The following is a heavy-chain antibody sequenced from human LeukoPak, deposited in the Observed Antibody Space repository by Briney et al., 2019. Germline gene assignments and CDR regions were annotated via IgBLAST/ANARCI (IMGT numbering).Heavy chain of an antibody. D-gene: IGHD3-10*01. Sequence: SGGSLRLSCAASGFTFSSYSMNWVRQAPGKGLEWVSSISSSSSYIYYADSVKGRFTISRDNAKNSLYLQMNSLRAEDTAVYYRARDAPLKAGAGYFDYWGQGTLVTVSS. CDR1: GFTFSSYS. V-gene: IGHV3-21*01. J-gene: IGHJ4*02. CDR3: ARDAPLKAGAGYFDY. CDR2: ISSSSSYI.